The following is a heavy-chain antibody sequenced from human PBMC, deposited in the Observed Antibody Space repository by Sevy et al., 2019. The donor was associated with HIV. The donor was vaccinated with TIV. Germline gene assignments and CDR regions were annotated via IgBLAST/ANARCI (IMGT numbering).Heavy chain of an antibody. D-gene: IGHD6-19*01. CDR1: GGSISSYY. Sequence: SETLSLTCTVSGGSISSYYWSWIRQPPVKGLEWIGYVYYSGSTNYNPSLKSRVTISVDTSKNQFSLKLSSVTAADTAVYYCARVPGGIAVAGISYYYGMDVWGQGTTVTVSS. V-gene: IGHV4-59*01. CDR3: ARVPGGIAVAGISYYYGMDV. CDR2: VYYSGST. J-gene: IGHJ6*02.